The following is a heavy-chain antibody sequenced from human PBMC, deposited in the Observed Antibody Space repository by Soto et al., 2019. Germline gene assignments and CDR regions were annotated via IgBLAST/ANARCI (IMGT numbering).Heavy chain of an antibody. J-gene: IGHJ6*02. CDR2: IYHSGST. V-gene: IGHV4-4*02. CDR1: GGSISSSNW. Sequence: KASETLSLTCAVSGGSISSSNWWSWVRQPPGKGREWIGEIYHSGSTNYNPSLKIRVTISVDKSKNQFSLKLSSVTAAGTAVYYCARDCSYDILTGYYYYYGMDVWGQGTTVTVSS. D-gene: IGHD3-9*01. CDR3: ARDCSYDILTGYYYYYGMDV.